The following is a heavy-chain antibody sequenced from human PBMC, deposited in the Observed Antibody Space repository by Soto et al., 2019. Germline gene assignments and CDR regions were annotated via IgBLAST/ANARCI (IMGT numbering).Heavy chain of an antibody. CDR1: GFTFSNAW. D-gene: IGHD2-15*01. V-gene: IGHV3-15*07. Sequence: EVQLVESGGGLVKPGGSLRLSCAASGFTFSNAWMNWVRQAPGKGLEWVGRIKSKTDGGTTDYAAPVKGRFTISRDDSKNTLYLQMNSLKTEDTAVYYCTTAEGYCSGGSCYHLYWGQGTLVTVSS. J-gene: IGHJ4*02. CDR2: IKSKTDGGTT. CDR3: TTAEGYCSGGSCYHLY.